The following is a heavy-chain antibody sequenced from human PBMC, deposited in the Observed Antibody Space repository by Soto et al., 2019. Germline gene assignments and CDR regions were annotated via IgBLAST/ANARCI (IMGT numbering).Heavy chain of an antibody. Sequence: PSETLSLTCTVSGGPINSYYWSWIRQPPGKGLEWIGYIFYSGSTNHNPSLKSRVTMSVDMSKNQFSLELSPVTAADTAVYYCARVFPTYCGGDCSYFDSWGPGALVTVSS. V-gene: IGHV4-59*01. CDR3: ARVFPTYCGGDCSYFDS. CDR2: IFYSGST. D-gene: IGHD2-21*02. CDR1: GGPINSYY. J-gene: IGHJ4*02.